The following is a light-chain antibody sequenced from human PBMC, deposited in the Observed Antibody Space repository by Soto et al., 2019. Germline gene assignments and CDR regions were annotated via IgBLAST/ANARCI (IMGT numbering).Light chain of an antibody. V-gene: IGLV1-47*01. CDR3: ATWDDSLRDVV. Sequence: QSALTQPPSASGTPGQRVTISCSGSSSNIGSDYVYWYQHLPGTAPKLLIYRNNQRPSGVPDRFSGSKSGTSASLAISGLRSEDEADYYCATWDDSLRDVVFGGGTKLTVL. CDR2: RNN. CDR1: SSNIGSDY. J-gene: IGLJ2*01.